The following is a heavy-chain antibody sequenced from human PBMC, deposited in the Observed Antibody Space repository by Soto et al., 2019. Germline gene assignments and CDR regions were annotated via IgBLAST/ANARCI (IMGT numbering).Heavy chain of an antibody. CDR1: GGSFSGYY. Sequence: QVQLQQWGAGLLKPSETLSLTCAVYGGSFSGYYWSWIRQPPGKGLEWIGEINHSGSTNYNTSLKSRVTISVDTSKNQFSLKLSSVTAADTAVYYCANNYGSGSYNDYWGQGTLVTVSS. J-gene: IGHJ4*02. CDR3: ANNYGSGSYNDY. D-gene: IGHD3-10*01. V-gene: IGHV4-34*01. CDR2: INHSGST.